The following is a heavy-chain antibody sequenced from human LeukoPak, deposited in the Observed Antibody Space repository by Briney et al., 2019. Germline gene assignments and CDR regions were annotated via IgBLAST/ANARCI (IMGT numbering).Heavy chain of an antibody. CDR2: IYYSGST. V-gene: IGHV4-30-4*01. CDR3: ARQTSGSHVAARAFDI. D-gene: IGHD2-21*01. Sequence: PSETLSLTCTVSGGSISSGDYYWSWIRQPPGKGLEWIGYIYYSGSTYYNPSLKSRVTISVDTSKNQFSLKLSSVTAADTAVYYCARQTSGSHVAARAFDIWGQGTMVTVSS. J-gene: IGHJ3*02. CDR1: GGSISSGDYY.